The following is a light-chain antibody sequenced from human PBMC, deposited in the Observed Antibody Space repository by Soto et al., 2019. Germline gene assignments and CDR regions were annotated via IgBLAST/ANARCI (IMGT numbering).Light chain of an antibody. CDR3: HQYGSSPLT. CDR2: SAS. J-gene: IGKJ4*01. V-gene: IGKV3-20*01. Sequence: EIVLTQSPGTLSLSPGETATLSCRASEPVDTSSLGWYQQKPGRAPSLLIYSASRRATGIPDRFDASGSATDFTLTISRLEPEDFAVYYRHQYGSSPLTFGGGTKVEI. CDR1: EPVDTSS.